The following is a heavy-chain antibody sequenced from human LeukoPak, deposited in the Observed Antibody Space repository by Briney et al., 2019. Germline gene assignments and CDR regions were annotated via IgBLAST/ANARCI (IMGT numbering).Heavy chain of an antibody. CDR2: IVRSGGST. V-gene: IGHV3-23*01. CDR3: TKLVGASPLDY. D-gene: IGHD1-26*01. Sequence: GGSLRLSCAASGFTFTNHAMYSMYWVRQAPGKGLEWVSGIVRSGGSTYYADSVKGRFTISRDNSKNTLYLQMNSLRAEDTAVYYCTKLVGASPLDYWGQGTLVTVSS. CDR1: GFTFTNHA. J-gene: IGHJ4*02.